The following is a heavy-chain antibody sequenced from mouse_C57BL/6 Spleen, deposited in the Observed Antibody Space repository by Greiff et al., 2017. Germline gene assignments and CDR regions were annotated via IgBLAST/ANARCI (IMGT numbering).Heavy chain of an antibody. J-gene: IGHJ4*01. CDR3: ARSGWLAMDY. Sequence: QVQLQQPGAELVKPGASVKLSCKASGYTFTSYWMHWVKQRPGQGLEWIGMIHPNSGSTNYNEKFKSKATLTVDKSSSAAYMQLSSLTSEDSAVYYCARSGWLAMDYWGQGTSVTVSS. CDR2: IHPNSGST. D-gene: IGHD1-1*02. CDR1: GYTFTSYW. V-gene: IGHV1-64*01.